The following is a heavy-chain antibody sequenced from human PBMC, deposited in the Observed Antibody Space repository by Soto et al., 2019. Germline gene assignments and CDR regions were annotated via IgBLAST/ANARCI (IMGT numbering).Heavy chain of an antibody. Sequence: QEQLVQSGPEVRKPGSSVKVSCKDSGGLFSSFAISWVRQAPGEGLEWLGGIIPVFGTTNYAEKFQGRVTITAGESTNTAYMELTSLTSGDTAIYYCARGGGPYVWFNEFWGQGTLVTVSS. V-gene: IGHV1-69*01. CDR1: GGLFSSFA. D-gene: IGHD3-16*01. CDR2: IIPVFGTT. CDR3: ARGGGPYVWFNEF. J-gene: IGHJ4*02.